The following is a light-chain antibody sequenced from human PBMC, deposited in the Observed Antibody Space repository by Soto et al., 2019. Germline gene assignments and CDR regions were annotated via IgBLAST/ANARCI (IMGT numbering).Light chain of an antibody. CDR2: GAS. CDR3: QPYATSPLT. J-gene: IGKJ4*01. V-gene: IGKV3-20*01. CDR1: QSVARNS. Sequence: ENVLTQSPGRLSLSPGERATLSCRASQSVARNSIAWYQQKVGQPPRLLIYGASGRATGVPDRISGSGSGTVFTLTIERVEAEDFAVYHCQPYATSPLTFGGGTTLEIK.